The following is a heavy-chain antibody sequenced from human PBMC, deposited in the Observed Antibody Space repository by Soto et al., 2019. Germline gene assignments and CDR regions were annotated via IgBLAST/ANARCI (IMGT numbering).Heavy chain of an antibody. CDR1: GLSFDTGDSY. Sequence: SETLSLTCTVSGLSFDTGDSYWSWIRHRPGKGLEWIGYIYDSGNTRYNPSLTSRVAVSLDTSKKQFFLMLTSVTAADTAVYYCARKTGYEVFDFWGQGTLVTVS. D-gene: IGHD5-12*01. V-gene: IGHV4-31*03. J-gene: IGHJ4*02. CDR2: IYDSGNT. CDR3: ARKTGYEVFDF.